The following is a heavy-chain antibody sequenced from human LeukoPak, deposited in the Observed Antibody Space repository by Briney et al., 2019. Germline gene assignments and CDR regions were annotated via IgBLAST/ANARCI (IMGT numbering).Heavy chain of an antibody. CDR1: SGSIRSYY. Sequence: SETLSLTCTVSSGSIRSYYWGWVRQPPGKGLEWIGRIYTTGTTQYNPSLKSRVTMSVDTSTNQFSLNVRSMTAADTAVYYCGRQGYTASHYFFDYWSQGTPVAVS. V-gene: IGHV4-4*07. CDR3: GRQGYTASHYFFDY. J-gene: IGHJ4*02. D-gene: IGHD2-2*02. CDR2: IYTTGTT.